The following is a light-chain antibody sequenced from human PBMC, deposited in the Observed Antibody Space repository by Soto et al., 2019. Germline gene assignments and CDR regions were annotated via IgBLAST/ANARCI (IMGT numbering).Light chain of an antibody. CDR1: QTISSW. CDR2: KAS. J-gene: IGKJ1*01. CDR3: QQHYNTPRT. V-gene: IGKV1-5*03. Sequence: DIQLTQSPSNLSGSVGDRVSITCRASQTISSWLAWYQQKPGKAPKLLIYKASTLKSGVPSRFSGSGSGTHFTLTISSLQPEDFATYYCQQHYNTPRTFGQGTKVDIK.